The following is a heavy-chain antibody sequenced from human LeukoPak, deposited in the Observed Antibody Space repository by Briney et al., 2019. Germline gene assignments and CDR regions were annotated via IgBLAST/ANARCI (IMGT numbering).Heavy chain of an antibody. CDR2: VHHSGST. Sequence: SGTLSLTCAISGGSVSSDIWWSWVRQPPGKGLEWIGEVHHSGSTNYNPSLKGRVAISVDRSKSQFSLQLNSLTAADTAVYYCARNGNYDRNGYEFDYWGQGSLVTVSS. V-gene: IGHV4-4*02. J-gene: IGHJ4*02. CDR3: ARNGNYDRNGYEFDY. CDR1: GGSVSSDIW. D-gene: IGHD3-22*01.